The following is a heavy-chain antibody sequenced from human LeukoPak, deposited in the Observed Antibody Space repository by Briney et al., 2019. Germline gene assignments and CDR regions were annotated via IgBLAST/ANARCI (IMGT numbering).Heavy chain of an antibody. J-gene: IGHJ4*02. CDR2: IKPDGNER. CDR3: ARAGGWYPGDY. D-gene: IGHD6-19*01. V-gene: IGHV3-7*01. Sequence: GGSLRLSCAASGFTFTTYWMTWVRQAPGKGLEWVGNIKPDGNERYYVDSVKGRFTISRDNAKNSLYLQMHSLRVDDTAVYYCARAGGWYPGDYWGQGTLVPVSS. CDR1: GFTFTTYW.